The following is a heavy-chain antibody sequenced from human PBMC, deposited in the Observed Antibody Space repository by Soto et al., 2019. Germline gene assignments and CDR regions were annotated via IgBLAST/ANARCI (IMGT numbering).Heavy chain of an antibody. Sequence: SQTLSLTCAISGDSVASNSAACNWSRQSPSRGLEWLGRTYYRSKWYNDYVVSVKSRITINPDTSKNQFSLQLNSLPPEDTAVYYSAREGRSSGWSGSPRRNNWFDPWGQGSLVTVSS. D-gene: IGHD6-19*01. CDR1: GDSVASNSAA. CDR2: TYYRSKWYN. V-gene: IGHV6-1*01. CDR3: AREGRSSGWSGSPRRNNWFDP. J-gene: IGHJ5*02.